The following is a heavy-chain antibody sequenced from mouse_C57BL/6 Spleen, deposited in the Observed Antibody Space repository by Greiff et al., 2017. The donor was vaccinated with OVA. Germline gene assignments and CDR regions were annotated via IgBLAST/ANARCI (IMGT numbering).Heavy chain of an antibody. CDR3: AGGSRSMDY. Sequence: VQLQQPGAELVMPGASVKLSCKASGYTFTSYWMHWVKQRPGQGLEWIGEIDPSDSYNNYNQKFKGKSTLTVDKSSSTAYMQLSSLTSEDSAVYYCAGGSRSMDYWGQGTSVTVSS. J-gene: IGHJ4*01. CDR1: GYTFTSYW. V-gene: IGHV1-69*01. CDR2: IDPSDSYN. D-gene: IGHD1-1*01.